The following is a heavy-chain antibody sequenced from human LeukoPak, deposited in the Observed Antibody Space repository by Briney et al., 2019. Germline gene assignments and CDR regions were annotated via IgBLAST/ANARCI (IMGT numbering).Heavy chain of an antibody. CDR2: IGSSGSNI. J-gene: IGHJ4*02. CDR1: GFTFSSYE. Sequence: GGSLRLSCTASGFTFSSYEMNWVRQAPGKGLEWVSYIGSSGSNIYYADSVKGRFTISRDNAKNLLYLQVNSLRAEDTAVYYCARIMTTVTTSDYWGQGTLVTVSS. V-gene: IGHV3-48*03. CDR3: ARIMTTVTTSDY. D-gene: IGHD4-17*01.